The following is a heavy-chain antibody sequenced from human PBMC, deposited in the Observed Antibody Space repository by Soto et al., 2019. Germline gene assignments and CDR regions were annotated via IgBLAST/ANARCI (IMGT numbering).Heavy chain of an antibody. D-gene: IGHD3-22*01. CDR2: ISPYSGKT. J-gene: IGHJ4*02. CDR3: AREGLLLLPDY. V-gene: IGHV1-18*01. CDR1: GYTFTNND. Sequence: QIQLVQSGTEVRKPGASAKVSCKTSGYTFTNNDVCWVRQTPGQGLEWMGWISPYSGKTNYARKFKGRVTTTTDTSTSTVYMELTSLTSDDTAVYYCAREGLLLLPDYWGQGTLVTVSS.